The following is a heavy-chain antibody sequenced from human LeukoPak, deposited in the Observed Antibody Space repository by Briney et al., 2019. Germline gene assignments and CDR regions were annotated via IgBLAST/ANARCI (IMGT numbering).Heavy chain of an antibody. J-gene: IGHJ3*02. V-gene: IGHV1-69*01. Sequence: GSSVKVSCKASGGTFSSYAISWVRQAPGQGLEWMGGIIPIFGTANYAQKLQGRVTITADESTSTAYMELSSLRSEDTAVYYCARGGAGYCSGGSCYEPYAFDIWGQGTMVTVSS. CDR2: IIPIFGTA. D-gene: IGHD2-15*01. CDR3: ARGGAGYCSGGSCYEPYAFDI. CDR1: GGTFSSYA.